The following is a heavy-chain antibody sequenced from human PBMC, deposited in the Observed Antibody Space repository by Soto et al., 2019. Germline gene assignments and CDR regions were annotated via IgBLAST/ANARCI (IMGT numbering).Heavy chain of an antibody. CDR2: ISSSSSYI. D-gene: IGHD7-27*01. V-gene: IGHV3-21*01. J-gene: IGHJ4*02. CDR1: GFTFSSYS. Sequence: GGSLRLSCAASGFTFSSYSMNWVRQAPGKGLEWVSSISSSSSYIYYADSVKGRFTISRDNAKNSLYLQMNSPRAEDTAVYYCARAVTGDSPEIDYWGQGTLVTVSS. CDR3: ARAVTGDSPEIDY.